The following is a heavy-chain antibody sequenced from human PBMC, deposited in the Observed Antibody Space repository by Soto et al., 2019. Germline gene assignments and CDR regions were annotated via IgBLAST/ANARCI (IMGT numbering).Heavy chain of an antibody. CDR3: ARDFATRIAAAGTYGMDV. D-gene: IGHD6-13*01. CDR2: IYHSGST. J-gene: IGHJ6*02. V-gene: IGHV4-4*02. CDR1: GGSISSSNW. Sequence: SETLSLTCAVSGGSISSSNWWSWVRQPPGKGLEWIGEIYHSGSTNYNPSLKSRVTISVDKSKNQFSLKLSSVTAADTAVYYCARDFATRIAAAGTYGMDVWGQGTTVTVSS.